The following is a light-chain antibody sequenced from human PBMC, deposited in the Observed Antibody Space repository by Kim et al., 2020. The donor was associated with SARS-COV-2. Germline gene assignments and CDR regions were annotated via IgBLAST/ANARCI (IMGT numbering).Light chain of an antibody. V-gene: IGLV3-27*01. CDR2: KDS. J-gene: IGLJ1*01. Sequence: VSPGQTARITCSGDVLAKKYARWFQQKPGQAPVLVIYKDSERPSGIPERFSGSSSGTTVTLTISGAQVEDEADYYCYSAADNNQVFGTGTKVTVL. CDR3: YSAADNNQV. CDR1: VLAKKY.